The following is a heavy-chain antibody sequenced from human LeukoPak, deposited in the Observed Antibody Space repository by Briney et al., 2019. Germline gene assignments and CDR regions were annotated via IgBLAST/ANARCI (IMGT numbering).Heavy chain of an antibody. J-gene: IGHJ3*02. D-gene: IGHD3-10*01. V-gene: IGHV4-34*01. CDR1: GGSFSGYY. CDR3: ARDRPVGGLWFGESRRGDAFDI. CDR2: INHSGGT. Sequence: PSETLSLTCAVYGGSFSGYYWSWIRQPPGKGLEWIGEINHSGGTKYNPSLKSRVTISVDTSKNQFSLKLSSVTAADTAVYYCARDRPVGGLWFGESRRGDAFDIWGQGTMVTVSS.